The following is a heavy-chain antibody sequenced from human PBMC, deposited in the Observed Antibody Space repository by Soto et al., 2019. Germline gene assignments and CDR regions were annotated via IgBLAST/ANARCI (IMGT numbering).Heavy chain of an antibody. V-gene: IGHV3-7*03. CDR1: GFTLSNYW. CDR3: ARIYCSSSSCYIDF. CDR2: INQDGSQK. Sequence: GGSLRLSCAASGFTLSNYWRSWVRQDPGKGLEWVANINQDGSQKFYLDSVEGRFTISRDNARNSLYLQMNSLRAEDTAIYYCARIYCSSSSCYIDFWGQGILVTVSS. D-gene: IGHD2-2*02. J-gene: IGHJ4*02.